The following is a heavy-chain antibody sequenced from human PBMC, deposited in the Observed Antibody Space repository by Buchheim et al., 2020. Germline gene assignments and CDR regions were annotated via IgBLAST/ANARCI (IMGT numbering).Heavy chain of an antibody. CDR3: SRGAGELELRTMDV. Sequence: EVQLVESGGGLVEPGGSLRLSCAASGFTFSNYEMHWVRQVIGKGLEWVSTIGVGGDTYYPGSVKGRVTISRENAKNSLYLKMNSLRAGDTAVYYCSRGAGELELRTMDVWGQGTT. J-gene: IGHJ6*02. CDR1: GFTFSNYE. V-gene: IGHV3-13*04. D-gene: IGHD1-7*01. CDR2: IGVGGDT.